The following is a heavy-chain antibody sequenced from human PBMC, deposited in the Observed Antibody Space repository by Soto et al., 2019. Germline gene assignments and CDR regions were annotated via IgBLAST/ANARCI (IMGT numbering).Heavy chain of an antibody. J-gene: IGHJ5*02. V-gene: IGHV1-18*01. D-gene: IGHD3-3*01. CDR3: ARVRLYDFWSGYYVWFDP. CDR2: ISAYNGNT. Sequence: ASVKVSCKASGSTFTSYGISWVRQAPGQGLEWMGWISAYNGNTNYAQKLQGRVTMTTDTSTSTAYMELRSLRSDDTAVYYCARVRLYDFWSGYYVWFDPWGQGTLVTVSS. CDR1: GSTFTSYG.